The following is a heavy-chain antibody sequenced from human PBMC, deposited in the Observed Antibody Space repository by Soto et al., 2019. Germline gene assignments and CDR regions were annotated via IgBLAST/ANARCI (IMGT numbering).Heavy chain of an antibody. CDR2: INPNSGGT. CDR1: GYTFTGYY. D-gene: IGHD2-15*01. Sequence: ASVKVSCKASGYTFTGYYMHWVRQAPGQGLEWMGWINPNSGGTNYAQKFQGWVTMTRDTSISTAYMELSRLRSDDTAVYYCARDHPGYCSGGSCSNGMDVWGQGTTVTVSS. J-gene: IGHJ6*02. CDR3: ARDHPGYCSGGSCSNGMDV. V-gene: IGHV1-2*04.